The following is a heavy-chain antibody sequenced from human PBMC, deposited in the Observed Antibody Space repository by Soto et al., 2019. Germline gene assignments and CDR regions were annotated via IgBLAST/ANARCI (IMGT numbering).Heavy chain of an antibody. Sequence: SETLSLTCTVSGGSINNYYWTWIRQPPGMGLEWIGYVYYTGTTNYNPSLKSRGTISIDTSKNQISLTLSSVTAADRAVYFCARGGGTTVTPYFDSWGQGTLVTVSS. J-gene: IGHJ4*02. V-gene: IGHV4-59*01. CDR2: VYYTGTT. CDR3: ARGGGTTVTPYFDS. D-gene: IGHD4-17*01. CDR1: GGSINNYY.